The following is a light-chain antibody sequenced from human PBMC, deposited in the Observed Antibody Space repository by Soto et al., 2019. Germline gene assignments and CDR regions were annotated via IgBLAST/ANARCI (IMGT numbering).Light chain of an antibody. CDR2: DAS. J-gene: IGKJ4*01. CDR3: QQRDYWPLT. V-gene: IGKV3D-11*01. CDR1: QGIGDT. Sequence: EVVKTESPATLSVSPGEGVTLSCRASQGIGDTLAWYQHKPGQTPRLLIYDASNRATGIPPRFSGSGSGTDFTLTISSLEPEDVAVYYCQQRDYWPLTFGGGTKVDIK.